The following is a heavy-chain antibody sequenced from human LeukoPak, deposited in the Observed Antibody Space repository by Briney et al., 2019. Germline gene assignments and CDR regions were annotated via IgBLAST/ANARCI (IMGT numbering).Heavy chain of an antibody. V-gene: IGHV3-23*01. CDR1: GFTFSSYG. D-gene: IGHD6-13*01. CDR3: AKESCTIAAAGSGFDY. Sequence: GGSLRLSYAASGFTFSSYGMRWVRQAPGKGLEWVSAISGSGDSTYYADSVKGRFTISRDNSKNTLNLQMNSLRAEDTAVYYCAKESCTIAAAGSGFDYWGQGTLVTVSS. J-gene: IGHJ4*02. CDR2: ISGSGDST.